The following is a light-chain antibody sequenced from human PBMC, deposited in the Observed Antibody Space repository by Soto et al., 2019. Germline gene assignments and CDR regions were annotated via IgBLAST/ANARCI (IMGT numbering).Light chain of an antibody. J-gene: IGLJ1*01. Sequence: QSVLTQPPSVSGAPGQTVTISCTGSSSNIGAGYNVHWYQQLPGPDPKLLIYGNNNRPSGVPDRFSGSKSGTSASLAITGLQAEDEADYYCQSYDSSLTAHVFGTGTKLTVL. CDR3: QSYDSSLTAHV. CDR2: GNN. V-gene: IGLV1-40*01. CDR1: SSNIGAGYN.